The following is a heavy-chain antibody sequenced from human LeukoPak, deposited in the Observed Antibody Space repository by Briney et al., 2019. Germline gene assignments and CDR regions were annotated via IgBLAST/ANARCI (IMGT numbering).Heavy chain of an antibody. V-gene: IGHV1-18*01. CDR2: ISAYNGNT. D-gene: IGHD3-22*01. CDR1: GYTFTSYG. CDR3: ARDSASGYHYYYGMDV. J-gene: IGHJ6*02. Sequence: GASVKVSCKASGYTFTSYGISWVRQAPGQGLEWMGWISAYNGNTNYAQKLQGRVTMTTDTSTSTAYMELRSLRSDDTAVYYCARDSASGYHYYYGMDVWGQGTTVTVSS.